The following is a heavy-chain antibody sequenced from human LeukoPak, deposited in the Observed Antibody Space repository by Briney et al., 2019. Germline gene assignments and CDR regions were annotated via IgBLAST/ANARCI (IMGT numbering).Heavy chain of an antibody. D-gene: IGHD3-16*01. V-gene: IGHV4-59*01. Sequence: SETLSLTCTVSGGSISSYYWSWIRQPPGKGLEWIGYIYYSGSTNYNPSLKSRVTISVDTSKNQFSLKLSSVTAADTAVYYCAVNDYVWGNVGYYFDYWGQGTLVTVSS. CDR1: GGSISSYY. CDR2: IYYSGST. J-gene: IGHJ4*02. CDR3: AVNDYVWGNVGYYFDY.